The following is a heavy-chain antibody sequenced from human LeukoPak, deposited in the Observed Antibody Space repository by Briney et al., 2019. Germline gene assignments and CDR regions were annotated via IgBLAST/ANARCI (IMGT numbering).Heavy chain of an antibody. D-gene: IGHD3-10*02. V-gene: IGHV3-11*04. Sequence: GGSLRLSCAASEITFSDYYMSWIRQAPGKGLEWISYISKTGTTMDYADSLRGRFTISRDNAKNSLYLQMNSLRAEDTAVYYCAELGITMIGGVWGKGTTVTISS. CDR1: EITFSDYY. CDR2: ISKTGTTM. J-gene: IGHJ6*04. CDR3: AELGITMIGGV.